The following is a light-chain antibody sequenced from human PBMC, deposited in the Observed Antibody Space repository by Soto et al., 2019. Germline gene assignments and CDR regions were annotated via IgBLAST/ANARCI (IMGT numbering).Light chain of an antibody. J-gene: IGKJ2*01. CDR1: QEISSW. CDR2: DAS. V-gene: IGKV1-5*01. CDR3: QQYSTFPYT. Sequence: DIQMTQSPSTLSASVGDRVTITCRASQEISSWLAWYQQKPGKPPNLLIHDASTLESGVPSLFSGSGSVTDFTFAISSLQPDDFATYYCQQYSTFPYTFGQGTKLESK.